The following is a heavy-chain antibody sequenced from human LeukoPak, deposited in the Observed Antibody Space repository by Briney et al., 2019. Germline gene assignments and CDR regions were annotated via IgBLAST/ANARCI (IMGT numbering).Heavy chain of an antibody. CDR2: TNPNSGGT. Sequence: ASVKVSFMASRYTFTGYYMHWVRQAPGQGGEWMGWTNPNSGGTNYAQEFQGRVTMTRDTSISAAYMELSRLRSDDTAVYYCARSMAGNYYFDYWGQGTLVTVSS. CDR1: RYTFTGYY. V-gene: IGHV1-2*02. J-gene: IGHJ4*02. CDR3: ARSMAGNYYFDY. D-gene: IGHD5-24*01.